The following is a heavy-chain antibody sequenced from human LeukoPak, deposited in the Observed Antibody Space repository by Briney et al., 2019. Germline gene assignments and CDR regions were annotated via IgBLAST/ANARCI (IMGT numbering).Heavy chain of an antibody. D-gene: IGHD6-13*01. CDR2: ISSSGSTI. J-gene: IGHJ4*02. Sequence: PGGSLRLSCAASGFTFSDYYMSWIRQAPGKGLEWVSYISSSGSTIYYADSVKGRFTISRDNAKNSLYLQMNSLRAEDTAVYYCARESRYSSSWYHYYFDYWGQGTLVTVSS. V-gene: IGHV3-11*04. CDR1: GFTFSDYY. CDR3: ARESRYSSSWYHYYFDY.